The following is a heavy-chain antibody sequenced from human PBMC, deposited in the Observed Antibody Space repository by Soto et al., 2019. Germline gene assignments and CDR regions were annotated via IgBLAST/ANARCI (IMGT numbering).Heavy chain of an antibody. Sequence: PSETLSLTCAVYGGSFSGYYWSWIRQPPGKGVEWIGEINHSGSTNYNPSLKSRVTISVDTSKNQFSLKLSSVTAADTAVYYCARGQKVRGVIISNLYGMDVWGQGTTVTVSS. CDR2: INHSGST. J-gene: IGHJ6*02. CDR3: ARGQKVRGVIISNLYGMDV. CDR1: GGSFSGYY. D-gene: IGHD3-10*01. V-gene: IGHV4-34*01.